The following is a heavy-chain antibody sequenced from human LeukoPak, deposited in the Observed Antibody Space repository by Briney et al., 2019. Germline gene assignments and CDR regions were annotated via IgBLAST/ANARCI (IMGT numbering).Heavy chain of an antibody. Sequence: PSETLSLTCPVSGYSISSGYYWGWIRQPPGEGLEWVSYISFSSATIHYADSVKGRLTISRDNSKNTLYLQMNSLRAEDTAVYYCARDTSTMVTLPGLDYWGQGTLVTVSS. CDR2: ISFSSATI. CDR1: GYSISSGYY. CDR3: ARDTSTMVTLPGLDY. J-gene: IGHJ4*02. V-gene: IGHV3-48*01. D-gene: IGHD4-17*01.